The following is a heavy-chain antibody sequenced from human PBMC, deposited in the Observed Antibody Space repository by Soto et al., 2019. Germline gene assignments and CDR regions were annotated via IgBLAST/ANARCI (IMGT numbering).Heavy chain of an antibody. CDR3: ATNYGSGSTHFDF. J-gene: IGHJ4*02. Sequence: QVQLVQSGAEVQKPGSSVKVSCTASEGTFNSYTISWVRQAPGQGLEWMGRVVPILGMADFARKFQGRVMITADKSTNTAYMMLSSLRSDDTAVYYCATNYGSGSTHFDFWGQGTLVTVSS. CDR1: EGTFNSYT. V-gene: IGHV1-69*02. D-gene: IGHD3-10*01. CDR2: VVPILGMA.